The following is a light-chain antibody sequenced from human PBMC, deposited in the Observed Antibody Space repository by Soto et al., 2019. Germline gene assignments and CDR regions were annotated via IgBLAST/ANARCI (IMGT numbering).Light chain of an antibody. J-gene: IGKJ1*01. CDR2: GAS. V-gene: IGKV3-20*01. Sequence: IVLTQSPGTLSLSPGERATLSCRASQNVRSTYLVWYQHKAGQAPRLLIYGASSRATSIPDRFSGSGSATDLTLTIDRLEPDGFAVHYGQRYDSAVWTFGQGTKVQI. CDR3: QRYDSAVWT. CDR1: QNVRSTY.